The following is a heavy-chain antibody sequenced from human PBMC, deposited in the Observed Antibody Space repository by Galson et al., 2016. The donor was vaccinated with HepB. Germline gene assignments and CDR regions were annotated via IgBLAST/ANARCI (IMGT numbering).Heavy chain of an antibody. D-gene: IGHD1-26*01. V-gene: IGHV5-51*01. CDR2: IYPGDSDT. J-gene: IGHJ4*02. CDR1: GYILSNYW. Sequence: QSGAEVKKPGESLKISGKGSGYILSNYWIAWVRQMPGKGLEWMGMIYPGDSDTRYSPSFQGQVTISADRSINTAYLQWSSLKASDTAVYYCARQVGATGYLDLWGQGTLVTVSS. CDR3: ARQVGATGYLDL.